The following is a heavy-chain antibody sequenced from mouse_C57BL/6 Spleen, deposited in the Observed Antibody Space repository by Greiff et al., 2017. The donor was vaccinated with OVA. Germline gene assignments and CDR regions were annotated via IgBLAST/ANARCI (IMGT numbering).Heavy chain of an antibody. CDR2: ISSGSSTI. Sequence: EVQRVESGGGLVQPGGSLKLSCAASGFTFSDYGMHWVRQAPEKGLEWVAYISSGSSTIYYADTVKGRFTISRDNAKHTLFLQMTSLRSEGTAMYDWARPYYYGSQYYYAMDYWGQGTSVTVSS. CDR1: GFTFSDYG. J-gene: IGHJ4*01. D-gene: IGHD1-1*01. CDR3: ARPYYYGSQYYYAMDY. V-gene: IGHV5-17*01.